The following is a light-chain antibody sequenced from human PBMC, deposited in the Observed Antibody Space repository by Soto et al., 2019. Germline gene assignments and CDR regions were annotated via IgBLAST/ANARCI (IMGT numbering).Light chain of an antibody. Sequence: DIQMTQSPSSLSASIGDRVTITCRASQSIDNFLNWYQQQAGKAPKLLIYDASNLYSGVPSRFSASGSGTDFTLTISSLQPEDFATYYCQQSYVTPRTFGPGTKVDI. J-gene: IGKJ1*01. V-gene: IGKV1-39*01. CDR1: QSIDNF. CDR2: DAS. CDR3: QQSYVTPRT.